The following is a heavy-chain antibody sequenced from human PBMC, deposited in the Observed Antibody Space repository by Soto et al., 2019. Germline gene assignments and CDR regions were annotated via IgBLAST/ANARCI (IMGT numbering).Heavy chain of an antibody. V-gene: IGHV1-46*01. D-gene: IGHD6-19*01. CDR2: INPSGGST. Sequence: QVQLVQSGAEVKKPGASVKVSCKASGYTFTSYYMHWVRQAPGQGLEWMGIINPSGGSTSYAQKVLGRVTMTRDTSTRTVYMELSSLRSEDTAVYYFARTPDSGWYPGGEDYYYGMDVWGQGTTVTVSS. CDR1: GYTFTSYY. J-gene: IGHJ6*02. CDR3: ARTPDSGWYPGGEDYYYGMDV.